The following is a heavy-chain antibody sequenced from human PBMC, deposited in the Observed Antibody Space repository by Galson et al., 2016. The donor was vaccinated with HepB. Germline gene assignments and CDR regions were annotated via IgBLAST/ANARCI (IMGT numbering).Heavy chain of an antibody. V-gene: IGHV3-33*01. CDR2: IWYDENNK. CDR3: ARDGSGWENNWYFDL. D-gene: IGHD6-19*01. Sequence: SLRLSCAGSGFTFGRYGLHWVRQAPGKGLEWVAAIWYDENNKYYADSVKGRVSISRDNSRNTLFLQMTSLRAEDTAVYYCARDGSGWENNWYFDLWGRGTLVTVSS. J-gene: IGHJ2*01. CDR1: GFTFGRYG.